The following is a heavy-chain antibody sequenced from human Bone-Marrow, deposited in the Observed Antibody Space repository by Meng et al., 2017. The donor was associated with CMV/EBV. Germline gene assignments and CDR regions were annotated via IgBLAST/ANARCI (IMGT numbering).Heavy chain of an antibody. CDR3: ARGPGYYDSSGYYYFDY. Sequence: SETLSLTCTVSGGSISSYYWSWIRQPPGKGLEWIGYTYYSGSTNYNPSLKSRVTISVDTSKNQFSLKLSSVTAADTAVYYCARGPGYYDSSGYYYFDYWGQGTLVTVSS. CDR1: GGSISSYY. CDR2: TYYSGST. J-gene: IGHJ4*02. D-gene: IGHD3-22*01. V-gene: IGHV4-59*01.